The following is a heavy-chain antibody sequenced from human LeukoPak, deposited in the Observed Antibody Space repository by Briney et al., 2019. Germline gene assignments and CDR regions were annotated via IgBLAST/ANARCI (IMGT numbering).Heavy chain of an antibody. CDR1: GFTFSSYS. Sequence: GGSLRLSCAASGFTFSSYSMNWVRQAPGKGLEWVSSIGSSSSYIYYADSVKGRFTISRDNAKNSLYLQINSLRAEDTAVYYCANIAAAGTFDYWGQGTLVTVSS. CDR3: ANIAAAGTFDY. D-gene: IGHD6-13*01. CDR2: IGSSSSYI. J-gene: IGHJ4*02. V-gene: IGHV3-21*01.